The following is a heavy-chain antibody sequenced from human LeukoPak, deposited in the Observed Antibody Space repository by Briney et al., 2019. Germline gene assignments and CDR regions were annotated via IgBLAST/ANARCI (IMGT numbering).Heavy chain of an antibody. Sequence: GGSLRLSCAASGFTFSSYAMSWVRQAPGRGLEWVSAISGSGGSTYYADSVKGRFTISRDNSKNTLYLQMNSLRAEDTAVYYCAKGAITFGGVIVQYFDYWGQGTLVTVSS. CDR2: ISGSGGST. J-gene: IGHJ4*02. V-gene: IGHV3-23*01. D-gene: IGHD3-16*02. CDR3: AKGAITFGGVIVQYFDY. CDR1: GFTFSSYA.